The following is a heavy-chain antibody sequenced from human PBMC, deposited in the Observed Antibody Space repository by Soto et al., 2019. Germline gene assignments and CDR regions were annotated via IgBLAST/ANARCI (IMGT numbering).Heavy chain of an antibody. CDR2: VGGSDTDK. J-gene: IGHJ3*02. V-gene: IGHV3-23*01. Sequence: ELQLLESGGGVVQPGGSLRLSCAASGFTFSAYAMSWVRQAPGKGLQWVSGVGGSDTDKHYADSVRGRFTVSRDNSKNTLYLQMNSLRADDTVVYYCAKDATAVNGVWDPFDMWGQGTEVTVSS. CDR3: AKDATAVNGVWDPFDM. D-gene: IGHD2-8*01. CDR1: GFTFSAYA.